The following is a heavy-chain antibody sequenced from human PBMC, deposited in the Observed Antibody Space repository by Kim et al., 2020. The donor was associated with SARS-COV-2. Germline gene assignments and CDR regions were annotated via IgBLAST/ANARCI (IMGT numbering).Heavy chain of an antibody. CDR2: ISAYNGNT. J-gene: IGHJ4*02. CDR3: ARSGKSNWNDDY. D-gene: IGHD1-1*01. V-gene: IGHV1-18*01. CDR1: GYTFSNYG. Sequence: ASVKVSCKAXGYTFSNYGISWVRQAPGQGLEWMGRISAYNGNTNYAQKFQGRVTMTIDTSTSTAYMELRSLRSDDTAFYYCARSGKSNWNDDYWGQGTLVTVSS.